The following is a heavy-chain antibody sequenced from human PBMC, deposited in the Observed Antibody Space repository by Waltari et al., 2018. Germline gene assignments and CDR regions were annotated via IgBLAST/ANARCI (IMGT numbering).Heavy chain of an antibody. CDR3: ASSVDPSTVDGLDS. CDR1: GGSFSSGYY. J-gene: IGHJ5*01. V-gene: IGHV4-38-2*01. D-gene: IGHD4-4*01. Sequence: QVQLQESGPGLVKPSETLSLTCAVSGGSFSSGYYWSWIRQPPGKGLEWIGYFGGSSGFTYQNPSLKSRVTISTDTSKNPFSLKLTAVTAADTAVYYCASSVDPSTVDGLDSWGQGVVVTVAS. CDR2: FGGSSGFT.